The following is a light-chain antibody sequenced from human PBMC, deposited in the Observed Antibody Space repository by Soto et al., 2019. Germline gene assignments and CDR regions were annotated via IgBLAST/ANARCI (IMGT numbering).Light chain of an antibody. CDR1: SSDIGGYDY. CDR2: DVT. Sequence: QSALTQPSSVSGSPGQSITISCTGTSSDIGGYDYVSWYQQQPGKAPKLMIYDVTYRPSGVSNRFSGSKSGNTASLTISGLQTEDEADYYCSSHTSRSTLVVFGGGTKLTVL. CDR3: SSHTSRSTLVV. J-gene: IGLJ2*01. V-gene: IGLV2-14*03.